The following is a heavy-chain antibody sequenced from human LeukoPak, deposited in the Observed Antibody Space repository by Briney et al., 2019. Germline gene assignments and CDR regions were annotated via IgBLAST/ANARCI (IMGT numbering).Heavy chain of an antibody. CDR2: ISSSGSTI. D-gene: IGHD4-17*01. CDR1: GFTFSDYY. V-gene: IGHV3-11*01. CDR3: ARDPNGDYIGAFDM. J-gene: IGHJ3*02. Sequence: GGSLRLSCAASGFTFSDYYMSWIRQAPGKGLEWVSYISSSGSTIYYADSVKGRFTVSRDNAKNSLYLQMNSLRAEDTAVYYCARDPNGDYIGAFDMWGPGTMVTVSS.